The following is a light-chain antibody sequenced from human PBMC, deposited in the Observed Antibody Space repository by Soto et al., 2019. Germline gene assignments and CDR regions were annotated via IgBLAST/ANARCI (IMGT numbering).Light chain of an antibody. V-gene: IGLV1-40*01. CDR2: GNS. CDR3: QSYDSSLSAYV. CDR1: SSKIGAGYD. J-gene: IGLJ1*01. Sequence: QSVLTQPPSVSGAPGQRVTISCTGNSSKIGAGYDVHWYQQLPGTAPKLLIYGNSNRPSGVPDRFSGSKSGTSASLAITGLQAEDEADYYCQSYDSSLSAYVFGTGTKVTVL.